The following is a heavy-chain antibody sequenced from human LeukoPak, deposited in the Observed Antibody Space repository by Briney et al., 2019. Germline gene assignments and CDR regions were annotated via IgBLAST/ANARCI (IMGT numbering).Heavy chain of an antibody. V-gene: IGHV3-23*01. J-gene: IGHJ4*02. CDR2: ISGSAVSK. D-gene: IGHD4-23*01. CDR3: AKAVPKAVVTPSFDY. Sequence: GGSLRLSCAASGFTFSSYGMSWLRQAPGKGLEGVSAISGSAVSKYYADSVKGRFTISRDNSKNTLYLQMNSLRVEDAAVYYCAKAVPKAVVTPSFDYWGQGTLVTVSS. CDR1: GFTFSSYG.